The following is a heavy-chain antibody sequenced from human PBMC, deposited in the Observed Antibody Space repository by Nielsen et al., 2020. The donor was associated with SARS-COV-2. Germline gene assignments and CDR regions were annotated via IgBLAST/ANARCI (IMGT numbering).Heavy chain of an antibody. CDR3: ARDSLVFGGMDV. J-gene: IGHJ6*02. Sequence: ETLSLTCAASGFTFSSYWMSWVRQAPGKGLEWVANIKQDGSEKYYVDSVKGRFTISRDNAKNTLYLQMNSLRAEDTAVYYCARDSLVFGGMDVWGQGTTVTVSS. D-gene: IGHD3-10*02. CDR1: GFTFSSYW. V-gene: IGHV3-7*01. CDR2: IKQDGSEK.